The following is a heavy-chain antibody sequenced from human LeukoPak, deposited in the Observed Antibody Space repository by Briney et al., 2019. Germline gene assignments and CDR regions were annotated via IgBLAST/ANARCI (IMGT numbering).Heavy chain of an antibody. Sequence: SETLSLTCAVYGGSFRGYYWSWIRQPPGKGLEWIGEINYSGRTNYNASLKSRVTISVDTSKNQFSLKQRSVTGADTAVYYRARGARDEWVDPWGQGTLVTVSS. CDR1: GGSFRGYY. CDR3: ARGARDEWVDP. J-gene: IGHJ5*02. CDR2: INYSGRT. V-gene: IGHV4-34*01.